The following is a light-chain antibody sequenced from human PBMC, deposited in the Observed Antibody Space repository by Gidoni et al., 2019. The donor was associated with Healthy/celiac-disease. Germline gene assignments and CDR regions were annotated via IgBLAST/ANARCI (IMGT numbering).Light chain of an antibody. CDR3: QQYDNLHALT. V-gene: IGKV1-33*01. CDR2: DAS. Sequence: QMTPSPSSLSASVGDRVTITCQASQDISNYLNWYQQKPGKAPKLLIYDASNLETGVPSRFSGSGSGTDFTFTISSLQPEDIATYYCQQYDNLHALTFXGXTKVEIK. CDR1: QDISNY. J-gene: IGKJ4*01.